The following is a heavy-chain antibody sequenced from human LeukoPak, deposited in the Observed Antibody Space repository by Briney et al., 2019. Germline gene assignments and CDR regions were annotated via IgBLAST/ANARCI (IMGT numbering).Heavy chain of an antibody. V-gene: IGHV3-30*18. Sequence: QPGRSLRLSCAASGFTFSSYGMHWVRQAPGKGLEWVAVISYDGSNKYYADSVKGRFTISRDNSKNTLYLQMNSLRAEDTAVYYCAKDPMVRGLTYDYWGQGTLVTVSS. CDR2: ISYDGSNK. CDR3: AKDPMVRGLTYDY. CDR1: GFTFSSYG. D-gene: IGHD3-10*01. J-gene: IGHJ4*02.